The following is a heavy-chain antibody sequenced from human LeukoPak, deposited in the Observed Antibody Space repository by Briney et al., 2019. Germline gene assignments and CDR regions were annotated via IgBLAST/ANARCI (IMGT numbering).Heavy chain of an antibody. Sequence: PSETLSLTCTVSGYSISSGPYWSWIRQPPGKGLEWIGEINHSGSTNYNPSLKSRVTISVDTSKNQFSLKLSSVTAADTAVYYCARRYFDWLGYYYYYMDVWGKGTTVTVSS. J-gene: IGHJ6*03. D-gene: IGHD3-9*01. V-gene: IGHV4-38-2*02. CDR1: GYSISSGPY. CDR2: INHSGST. CDR3: ARRYFDWLGYYYYYMDV.